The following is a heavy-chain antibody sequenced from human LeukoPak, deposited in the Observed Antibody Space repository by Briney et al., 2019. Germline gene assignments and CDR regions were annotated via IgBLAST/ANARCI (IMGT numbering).Heavy chain of an antibody. CDR1: GGSISSGDYY. Sequence: PSQTLSLTCTVSGGSISSGDYYWSWIRQPPGKGLEWIGFIYYSGSTYYNPSLKSRITISVDTSKNQFSLKLTSVTAADTAVYYCARDHCGGGSCYHWFDPWGQGTRVTVSS. V-gene: IGHV4-30-4*01. CDR3: ARDHCGGGSCYHWFDP. CDR2: IYYSGST. J-gene: IGHJ5*02. D-gene: IGHD2-15*01.